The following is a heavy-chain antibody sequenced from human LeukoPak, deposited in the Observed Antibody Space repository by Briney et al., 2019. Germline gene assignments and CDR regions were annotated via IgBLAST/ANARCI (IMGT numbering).Heavy chain of an antibody. V-gene: IGHV1-2*02. CDR1: GYTFTGYY. CDR2: INPNSGGT. J-gene: IGHJ4*02. D-gene: IGHD3-22*01. CDR3: AREYYYDSSGYYYPSAVDY. Sequence: GASVKVSCKASGYTFTGYYMHWVRQVPGQGLEWMGWINPNSGGTNYAQKFQGRVTMTRDTSISTAYMELSRLRSDDTAVYYCAREYYYDSSGYYYPSAVDYWGQGTLVTVSS.